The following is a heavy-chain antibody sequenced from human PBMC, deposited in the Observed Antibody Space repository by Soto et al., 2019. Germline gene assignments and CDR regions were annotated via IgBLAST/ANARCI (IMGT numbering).Heavy chain of an antibody. J-gene: IGHJ4*02. Sequence: XESLLLSFAASGFTFRNNVLSWVRQAPGKGLDWVSGITGSGRDTYYADSVKGRFTISRDNSKNMVFLQMNSLRAEDTALYYCAKNGLDNSPSAIDSWGPGTLVTVSS. V-gene: IGHV3-23*01. D-gene: IGHD2-8*01. CDR1: GFTFRNNV. CDR3: AKNGLDNSPSAIDS. CDR2: ITGSGRDT.